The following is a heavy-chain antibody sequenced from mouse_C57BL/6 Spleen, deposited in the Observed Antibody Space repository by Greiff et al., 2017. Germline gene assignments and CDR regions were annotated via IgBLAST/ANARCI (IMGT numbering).Heavy chain of an antibody. V-gene: IGHV5-9*01. J-gene: IGHJ1*03. CDR1: GFTFSSYT. CDR2: ISGGGGNT. CDR3: ARHETIHWYFDV. Sequence: EVKLMESGGGLVKPGGSLKLSCAASGFTFSSYTMSWVRQTPEKRLEWVATISGGGGNTYYPDSVKGRFTISRDNAKNTLYLQMSSLRSEDTALYYCARHETIHWYFDVWGTGTTVTVAS.